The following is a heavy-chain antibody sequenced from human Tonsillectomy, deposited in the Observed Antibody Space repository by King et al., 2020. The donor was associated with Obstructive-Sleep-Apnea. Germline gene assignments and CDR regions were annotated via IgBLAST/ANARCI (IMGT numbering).Heavy chain of an antibody. CDR1: GFTFSSYA. CDR2: ISYDGSNK. Sequence: VQLVESGGGVVQPGRSLRLSCAASGFTFSSYAMHWVRQAPGKGLEWVAVISYDGSNKYYADSVKGRFTISRDNSKNTLYLQMNSLRAEDTAVYYCARDRSVGWLQFSWMGYWGQGTLVTVSS. J-gene: IGHJ4*02. CDR3: ARDRSVGWLQFSWMGY. V-gene: IGHV3-30*04. D-gene: IGHD5-24*01.